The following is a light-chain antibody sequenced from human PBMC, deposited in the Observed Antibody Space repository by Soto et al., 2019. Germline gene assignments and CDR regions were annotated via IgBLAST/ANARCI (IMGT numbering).Light chain of an antibody. CDR3: QHYVTWPLT. J-gene: IGKJ4*01. Sequence: EVVITQSPATLSVSPGERATLSCRASQSVSSNLAWYQQKPGQTPRLLIYDTSIRATGVPARFSGSRSGAEFTLTISSLQSEDFAVYYCQHYVTWPLTFGGGTKV. CDR1: QSVSSN. CDR2: DTS. V-gene: IGKV3-15*01.